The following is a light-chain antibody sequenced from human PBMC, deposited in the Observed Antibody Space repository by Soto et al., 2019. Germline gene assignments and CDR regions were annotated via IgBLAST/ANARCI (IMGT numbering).Light chain of an antibody. V-gene: IGKV3-15*01. J-gene: IGKJ4*02. CDR1: QSVRSN. CDR2: DAS. Sequence: EIVLTQSPATLSVSPGERATLSCRASQSVRSNLAWYQQKPGQPPRLLIFDASTRATNIPARFSGSGSGTEFTRPISSLQSEDFAVYYCQQYSNWTPLTFGGGTKVEIK. CDR3: QQYSNWTPLT.